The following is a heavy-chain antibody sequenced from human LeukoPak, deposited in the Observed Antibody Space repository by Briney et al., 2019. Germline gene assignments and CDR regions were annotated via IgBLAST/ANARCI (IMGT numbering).Heavy chain of an antibody. CDR2: IRSKAYGGTI. Sequence: GGSLRLSCTASGFTFGAYAMSWVRQAPGRGLEWISFIRSKAYGGTIDYAASVRGRFSVSRDDSKNIAYLQMNSLKIEDTAVYYCTRGGEDYGDYYDRFLDYWGQGTLVTVSS. J-gene: IGHJ4*02. CDR1: GFTFGAYA. CDR3: TRGGEDYGDYYDRFLDY. V-gene: IGHV3-49*04. D-gene: IGHD4-17*01.